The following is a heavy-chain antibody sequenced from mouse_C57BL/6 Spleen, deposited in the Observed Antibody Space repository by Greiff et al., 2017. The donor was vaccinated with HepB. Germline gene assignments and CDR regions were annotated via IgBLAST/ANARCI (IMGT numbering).Heavy chain of an antibody. CDR3: ARLRGGAMDY. J-gene: IGHJ4*01. D-gene: IGHD1-1*01. V-gene: IGHV1-69*01. Sequence: VQLQQPGAELVMPGASVKLSCKASGYTFTSYWMHWVKQRPGQGLEWIGEIDPSDSYTNYNQKFKGKSTLTVDKSSSTAYMQLSSLTSEDSAVYYCARLRGGAMDYWGQGTSVTVSS. CDR1: GYTFTSYW. CDR2: IDPSDSYT.